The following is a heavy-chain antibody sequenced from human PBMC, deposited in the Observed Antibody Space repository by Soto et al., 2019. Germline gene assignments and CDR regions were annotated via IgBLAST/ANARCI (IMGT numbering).Heavy chain of an antibody. V-gene: IGHV3-11*01. D-gene: IGHD2-2*01. CDR2: ISDSGNTI. CDR3: ACYQLLARWFAP. Sequence: QVQLVESGGGLVKPGGSLRLSCAASGFTFSDYYMSWIRQAPGKGLEWVSYISDSGNTIYYADSVKGRFTISRDNAKNSLFLQMNGLRAEDTAVYFCACYQLLARWFAPWGQGTLVTVSS. CDR1: GFTFSDYY. J-gene: IGHJ5*02.